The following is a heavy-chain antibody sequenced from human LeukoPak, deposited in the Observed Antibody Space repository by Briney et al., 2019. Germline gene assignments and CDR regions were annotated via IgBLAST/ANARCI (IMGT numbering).Heavy chain of an antibody. D-gene: IGHD5-18*01. J-gene: IGHJ4*02. Sequence: GGSLRLSCAASGFTFSSYGIHWVRQASGKGLEWVAFIRYDGSSKSYADAVKGRFTISRDNSKNTLYLQMNSLRAEDTAVYYCAKDRLRGYTYVDYWGQGTLVTVSS. CDR1: GFTFSSYG. V-gene: IGHV3-30*02. CDR2: IRYDGSSK. CDR3: AKDRLRGYTYVDY.